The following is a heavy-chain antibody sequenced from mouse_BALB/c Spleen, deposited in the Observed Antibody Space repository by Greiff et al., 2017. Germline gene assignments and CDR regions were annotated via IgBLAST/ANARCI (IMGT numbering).Heavy chain of an antibody. V-gene: IGHV1S81*02. CDR1: GYTFTSYW. J-gene: IGHJ2*01. CDR3: AREGNSG. D-gene: IGHD2-1*01. CDR2: INPSNGRT. Sequence: QVQLQQPGAELVKPGASVKLSCKASGYTFTSYWMHWVKQRPGQGLEWIGEINPSNGRTNYNEKFKSKATLTVDKSSSTAYMQLSSLTSEDSAVYYCAREGNSGWGQGTTLTVSS.